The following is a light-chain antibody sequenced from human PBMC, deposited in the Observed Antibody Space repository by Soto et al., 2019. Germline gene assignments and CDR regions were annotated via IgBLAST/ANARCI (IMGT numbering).Light chain of an antibody. CDR2: DVT. J-gene: IGLJ2*01. V-gene: IGLV2-8*01. CDR1: SSDVGGYNY. CDR3: NSYAGGDSFDVI. Sequence: QSVLTQPPSASGSPGQSVAISCTGTSSDVGGYNYVSWYQQYPRKAPKLIIYDVTERPSGVTDRFSGSKAGNTASLTVSGLRADDEAVYYCNSYAGGDSFDVIFGGGTKLTVL.